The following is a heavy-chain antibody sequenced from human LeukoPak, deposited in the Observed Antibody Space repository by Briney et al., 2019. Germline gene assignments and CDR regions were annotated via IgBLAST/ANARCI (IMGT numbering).Heavy chain of an antibody. J-gene: IGHJ5*02. Sequence: SETLSLTCTVSGGSISSGGYYWSWIRQHPGKGLEWIGYIYYSGSTNYNPSLKSRVTISVDTSKNQFSLKLSSVTAADTAVYYCARVYSNYDWFDPWGQGTLVTVSS. CDR1: GGSISSGGYY. D-gene: IGHD4-11*01. V-gene: IGHV4-61*08. CDR2: IYYSGST. CDR3: ARVYSNYDWFDP.